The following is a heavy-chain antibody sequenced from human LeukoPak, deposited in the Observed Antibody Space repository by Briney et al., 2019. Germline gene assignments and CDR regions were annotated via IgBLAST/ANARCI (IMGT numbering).Heavy chain of an antibody. D-gene: IGHD2-21*02. CDR2: KRNKADSYAT. CDR3: ISDSYMAS. Sequence: PGGSLRLSCAAAGFTFSGSTIHWVRQGAGKGLEWVCRKRNKADSYATTYAAPVKGSFTISRDDSKNTAYLQINSLETEDTAVYYCISDSYMASWGQGTLVTVSS. CDR1: GFTFSGST. V-gene: IGHV3-73*01. J-gene: IGHJ5*02.